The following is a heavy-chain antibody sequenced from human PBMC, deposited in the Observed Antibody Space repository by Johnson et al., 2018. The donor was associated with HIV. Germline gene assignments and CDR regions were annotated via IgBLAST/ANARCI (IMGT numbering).Heavy chain of an antibody. Sequence: QEKLVESGGGVVQPGRSLRLSCTASGFTFSTYGMHWVRQAPGKGLEWVAFIRYDGSRTTYADSVRGRFTISRDNAKYTVDLQMNSLRAEDTAVYYCARGRSSTRPSDLGSGAFDIWGQGTMVTVSS. CDR2: IRYDGSRT. D-gene: IGHD2-2*01. V-gene: IGHV3-30*02. J-gene: IGHJ3*02. CDR3: ARGRSSTRPSDLGSGAFDI. CDR1: GFTFSTYG.